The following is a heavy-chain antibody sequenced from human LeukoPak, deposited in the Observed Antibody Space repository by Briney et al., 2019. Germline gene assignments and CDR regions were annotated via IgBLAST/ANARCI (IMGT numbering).Heavy chain of an antibody. V-gene: IGHV3-33*01. J-gene: IGHJ4*02. CDR2: IWYDGSNK. CDR1: GFTFSTYA. Sequence: GGSLRLSCAASGFTFSTYAIHWLRQAPGKGLEWVAVIWYDGSNKYYTDSVKGRFTISRDNSKNTLYLQMNSLRAEDTAVYYCASYYGDFPFDYWGQGTLVTVSS. CDR3: ASYYGDFPFDY. D-gene: IGHD4-17*01.